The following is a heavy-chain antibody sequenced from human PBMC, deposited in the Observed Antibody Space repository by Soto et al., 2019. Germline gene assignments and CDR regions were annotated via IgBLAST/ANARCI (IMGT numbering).Heavy chain of an antibody. CDR1: GYSFTNND. D-gene: IGHD3-16*01. Sequence: ASVKVSCKASGYSFTNNDVSWVRQATGQGLEWMGWMNPGSGDTGYAQKFQGRVTMTRDISIATAYMELSSLRSEDTAIYYCARMETFGSLNWFDPWAQGPRVTVSS. CDR2: MNPGSGDT. J-gene: IGHJ5*02. V-gene: IGHV1-8*01. CDR3: ARMETFGSLNWFDP.